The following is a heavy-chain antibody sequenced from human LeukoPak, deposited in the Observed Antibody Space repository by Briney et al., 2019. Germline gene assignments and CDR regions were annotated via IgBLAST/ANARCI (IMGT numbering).Heavy chain of an antibody. CDR1: GYIFTSYY. J-gene: IGHJ4*02. D-gene: IGHD6-25*01. V-gene: IGHV1-46*01. CDR3: ARVPFLLSGFWDY. Sequence: ASVKVSCKASGYIFTSYYIHWVRQAPGQGLEWMGIINPSGGSTIYPQKFQGRVSMIRDTSTSTVYMELSSLRSEDTAVYYCARVPFLLSGFWDYWGQGTLVTVSS. CDR2: INPSGGST.